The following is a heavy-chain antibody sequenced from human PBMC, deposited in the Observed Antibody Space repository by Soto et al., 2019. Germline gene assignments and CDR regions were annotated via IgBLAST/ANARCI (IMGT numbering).Heavy chain of an antibody. CDR2: IYWNDDK. J-gene: IGHJ1*01. Sequence: QITLKESGPTLVKPTQTLTLTCTFSGFSLSTSGVGVGWIRQPPGKALEWLALIYWNDDKRYSPSLKSRLTITKDTSNTQVVLTMTNMDPVDTATYYGAHMGLHRYFQHWGQGTLVTVSS. CDR1: GFSLSTSGVG. CDR3: AHMGLHRYFQH. D-gene: IGHD3-16*01. V-gene: IGHV2-5*01.